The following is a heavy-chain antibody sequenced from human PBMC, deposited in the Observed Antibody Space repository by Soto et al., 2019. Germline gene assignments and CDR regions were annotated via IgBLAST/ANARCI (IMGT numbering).Heavy chain of an antibody. CDR1: GYTFTGYY. CDR2: INPNSGGT. V-gene: IGHV1-2*04. CDR3: ARARSTQLGPYGMDV. J-gene: IGHJ6*02. D-gene: IGHD6-13*01. Sequence: ASVKVSCKASGYTFTGYYMHWVRQAPGQELEWMGWINPNSGGTNYAQKFQGWVTMTRDTSISTAYMELSRLRSDDTAVYYCARARSTQLGPYGMDVWGQGTTVTVSS.